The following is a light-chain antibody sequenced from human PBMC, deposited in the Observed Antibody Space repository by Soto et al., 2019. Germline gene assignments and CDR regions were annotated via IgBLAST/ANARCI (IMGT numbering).Light chain of an antibody. V-gene: IGKV1-6*01. J-gene: IGKJ1*01. CDR1: QAIRTE. CDR2: GTP. CDR3: LHDYSYPRT. Sequence: AIQMTQSPSSLSASVGDRVIITCRASQAIRTELGWYQQRPGKAPKLLIYGTPNLQSGVPSTLSGSGSGTDVTLTINGLQPEDVANYYYLHDYSYPRTVGQWTKVDVK.